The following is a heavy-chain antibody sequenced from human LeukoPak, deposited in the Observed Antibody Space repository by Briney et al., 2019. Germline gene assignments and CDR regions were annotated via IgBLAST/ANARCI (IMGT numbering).Heavy chain of an antibody. J-gene: IGHJ5*02. CDR3: AKTTSGIYYS. D-gene: IGHD1-26*01. Sequence: GGSLRLSCAASGFTFSSFAMNWVRQAPGKGLEWVSGISAGAGSTPYADSVKGRFTIFRDNSKNTLYLQMNSLRAEDTAVYYCAKTTSGIYYSWGQGTLVTVSS. V-gene: IGHV3-23*01. CDR2: ISAGAGST. CDR1: GFTFSSFA.